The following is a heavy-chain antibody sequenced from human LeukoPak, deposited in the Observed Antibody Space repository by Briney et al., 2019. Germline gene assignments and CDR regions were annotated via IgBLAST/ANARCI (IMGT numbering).Heavy chain of an antibody. Sequence: GGTLRLSCAASGFTFSSYAMSWVRQAPGKGLEWVSGITGSGSGTYYADSVKGQFTISRDNSKNTLYLQMNSLRAEDTAVYYCAKDLTMDIVVVPAAIFGSLGAFDIWGQGTMVTVSS. V-gene: IGHV3-23*01. CDR3: AKDLTMDIVVVPAAIFGSLGAFDI. D-gene: IGHD2-2*03. J-gene: IGHJ3*02. CDR1: GFTFSSYA. CDR2: ITGSGSGT.